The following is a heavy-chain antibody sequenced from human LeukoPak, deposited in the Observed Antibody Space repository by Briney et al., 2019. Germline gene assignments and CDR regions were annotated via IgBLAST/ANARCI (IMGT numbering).Heavy chain of an antibody. CDR3: ARLSSTLYHSMNV. CDR1: GGSISSYY. Sequence: TSETLSLTCAVSGGSISSYYWTWIRQPPGKGLEWVGYIQNSAIYRAKIKSSPSLQSRVSLSIDTSKNHVSLTVISVTAADTAVYYCARLSSTLYHSMNVWGPGTAVTVSS. D-gene: IGHD6-6*01. J-gene: IGHJ6*02. V-gene: IGHV4-59*08. CDR2: IQNSAIYRAKI.